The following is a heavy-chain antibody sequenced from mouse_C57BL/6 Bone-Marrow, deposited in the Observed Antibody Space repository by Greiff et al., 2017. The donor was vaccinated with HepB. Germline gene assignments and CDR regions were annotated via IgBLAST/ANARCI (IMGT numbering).Heavy chain of an antibody. CDR3: ARQRVITTVVEDYYYAMDY. Sequence: EVQVVESGGDLVKPGGSLKLSCAASGFTFSSYGMSWVRQTPDKRLEWVATISSGGSYTYYPDSVKGRFTISRDNAKNTLYLQMSSLKSEDTAMYYCARQRVITTVVEDYYYAMDYWGQGTSVTVSS. J-gene: IGHJ4*01. CDR1: GFTFSSYG. D-gene: IGHD1-1*01. V-gene: IGHV5-6*01. CDR2: ISSGGSYT.